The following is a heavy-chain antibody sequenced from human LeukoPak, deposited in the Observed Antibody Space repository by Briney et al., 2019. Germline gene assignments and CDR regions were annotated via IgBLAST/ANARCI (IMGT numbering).Heavy chain of an antibody. CDR2: IYYSGST. CDR3: AATSYDSSGYYQAVDAFDI. J-gene: IGHJ3*02. CDR1: GGSISSYY. D-gene: IGHD3-22*01. V-gene: IGHV4-59*01. Sequence: SETLSLTCTVSGGSISSYYWSWIRQPPGKGLEWIGYIYYSGSTNYNPSLKSRVTISVDTSKNQLSLKLSSVTAADTAVYYCAATSYDSSGYYQAVDAFDIWGQGTMVTVSS.